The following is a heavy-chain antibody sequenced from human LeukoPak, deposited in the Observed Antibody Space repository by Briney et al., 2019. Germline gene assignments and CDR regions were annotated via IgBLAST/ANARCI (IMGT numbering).Heavy chain of an antibody. CDR1: GGTFSSYA. CDR3: ARAEVLYNWNDVPYGMDV. Sequence: SVKVSCKASGGTFSSYAISWVRQAPGQGLEWMGGIIPIFGTANYAQKFQGRVTITADKSTSPAYMELSSLRSEDTAVYYCARAEVLYNWNDVPYGMDVWGKGTTVTVSS. CDR2: IIPIFGTA. V-gene: IGHV1-69*06. J-gene: IGHJ6*04. D-gene: IGHD1-1*01.